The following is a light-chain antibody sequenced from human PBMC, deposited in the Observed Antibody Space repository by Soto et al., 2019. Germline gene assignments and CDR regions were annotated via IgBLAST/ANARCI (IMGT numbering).Light chain of an antibody. CDR3: QQYGSSAIT. Sequence: EIVLTQSKGTLSLSPGERATLSCRASQSFSSRYLAWYQQKPGQAPRLLIYGASSRATGIPDRFSGSGSGTDFTLTISRLEPEDFAVYYCQQYGSSAITFGQGTRLEIK. J-gene: IGKJ5*01. CDR2: GAS. CDR1: QSFSSRY. V-gene: IGKV3-20*01.